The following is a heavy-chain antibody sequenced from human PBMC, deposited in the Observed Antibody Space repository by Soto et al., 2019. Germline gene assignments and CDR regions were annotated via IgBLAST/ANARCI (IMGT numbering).Heavy chain of an antibody. CDR1: GLTVSTNY. CDR3: AMGDFAS. V-gene: IGHV3-53*01. J-gene: IGHJ4*02. D-gene: IGHD3-16*01. CDR2: VFADGST. Sequence: EVQLVESGGGLIQPGGSLRLSCAASGLTVSTNYMSWVRQAPGKGLEWVAIVFADGSTYHADSVKGRFTVSRDNYKNTVDLQMNSLRNDDTDVYYCAMGDFASWGQGTLVTVSS.